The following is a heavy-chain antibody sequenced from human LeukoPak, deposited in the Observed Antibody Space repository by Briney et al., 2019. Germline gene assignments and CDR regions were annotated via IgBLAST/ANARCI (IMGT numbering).Heavy chain of an antibody. D-gene: IGHD3-22*01. Sequence: SETLSLTCTVSGGSISSSSYYWGWIRQPPGKGLEWIGSIYYSGSTYYNPSLKSRVTISVDTSKNQFSLKLSSVTAADTAVYYCARINRRLVVIIYAFDIWGQGTMVTVSS. CDR1: GGSISSSSYY. J-gene: IGHJ3*02. CDR3: ARINRRLVVIIYAFDI. V-gene: IGHV4-39*07. CDR2: IYYSGST.